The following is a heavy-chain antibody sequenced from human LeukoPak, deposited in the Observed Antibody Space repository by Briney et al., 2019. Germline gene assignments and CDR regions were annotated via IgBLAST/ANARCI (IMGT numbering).Heavy chain of an antibody. CDR1: GGSISSGSYY. CDR2: IYTSGST. CDR3: ARGLVTMVRGVIIGNYYYMDV. Sequence: SETLSLTCTVSGGSISSGSYYWSWIRQPAGKGLEWIGRIYTSGSTNYNPSLKSRVTISVDTSKNQSSLKLSSVTAADTAVYYCARGLVTMVRGVIIGNYYYMDVWGKGTTVTISS. J-gene: IGHJ6*03. V-gene: IGHV4-61*02. D-gene: IGHD3-10*01.